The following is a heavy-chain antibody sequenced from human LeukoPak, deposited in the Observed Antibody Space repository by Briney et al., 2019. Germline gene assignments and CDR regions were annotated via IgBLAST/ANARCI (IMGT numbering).Heavy chain of an antibody. CDR1: GYSFTSYW. CDR3: ARLWTPHSYYDILTGYYGMDV. CDR2: IYPGDSDT. J-gene: IGHJ6*02. Sequence: GESLKISCKGSGYSFTSYWIGWVRQMPGKGLEWMGIIYPGDSDTRYSPSFQGQVTISADKSISTAYLQWSSLKASDTAMYYCARLWTPHSYYDILTGYYGMDVWGQGTTVTVSS. D-gene: IGHD3-9*01. V-gene: IGHV5-51*01.